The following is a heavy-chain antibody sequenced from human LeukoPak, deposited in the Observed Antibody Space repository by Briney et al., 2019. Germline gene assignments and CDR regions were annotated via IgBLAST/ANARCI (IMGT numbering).Heavy chain of an antibody. D-gene: IGHD6-6*01. Sequence: KSSETLSLTCTVSGGSISNYYWSWIRQPPGKGLEWIGYIYYIGSTNYNPSLKSRVTISVDTSKNQFSLKLSSVTAVDTAVYYCAKVWPDFVVHSFDIWGQGTMVTVS. CDR2: IYYIGST. V-gene: IGHV4-59*01. CDR1: GGSISNYY. J-gene: IGHJ3*02. CDR3: AKVWPDFVVHSFDI.